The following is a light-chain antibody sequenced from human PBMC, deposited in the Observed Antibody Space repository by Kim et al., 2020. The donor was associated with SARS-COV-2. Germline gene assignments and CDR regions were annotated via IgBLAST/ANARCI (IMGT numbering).Light chain of an antibody. CDR3: QQYGTSPWT. CDR1: QSVSSGY. V-gene: IGKV3-20*01. J-gene: IGKJ1*01. Sequence: EIVLTQSPGTLTLSPGERATLSCRASQSVSSGYLAWYQQKPGQAPRLLVYGPSSRATGIPDRFSGSGSGTDITLTINRLEPEDFAVYYCQQYGTSPWTFGQGTKVDIK. CDR2: GPS.